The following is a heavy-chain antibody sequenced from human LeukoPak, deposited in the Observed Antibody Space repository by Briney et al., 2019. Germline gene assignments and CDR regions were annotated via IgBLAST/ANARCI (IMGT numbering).Heavy chain of an antibody. D-gene: IGHD3-3*01. CDR2: ISYDGSNK. CDR1: GFTFSSYG. V-gene: IGHV3-30*03. CDR3: ATYDFWSGYPFPYFDY. Sequence: GGSLRLSCAASGFTFSSYGMHWVRQAPGKGLEWVAVISYDGSNKYYADSVKGRFTISRDNSKNTLYLQMNSLRAEDTAVYYCATYDFWSGYPFPYFDYWGQGILVTVSS. J-gene: IGHJ4*02.